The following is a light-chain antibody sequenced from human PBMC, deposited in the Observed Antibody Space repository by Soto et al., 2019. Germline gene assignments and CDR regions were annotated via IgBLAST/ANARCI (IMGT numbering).Light chain of an antibody. V-gene: IGKV1-9*01. CDR3: QQLNSYPLT. CDR2: AAS. CDR1: QCISNY. J-gene: IGKJ4*01. Sequence: DIQLTQSPSFLSASVGDRVTITCRASQCISNYLAWYQRKPGEAPKLLIYAASTLQSGVPSRFSGSGSGTEFTLTISSLQPEDFATYYCQQLNSYPLTFGGGTKVEIK.